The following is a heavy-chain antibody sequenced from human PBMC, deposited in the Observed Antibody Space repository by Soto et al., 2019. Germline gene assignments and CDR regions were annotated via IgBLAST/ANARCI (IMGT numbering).Heavy chain of an antibody. Sequence: KGLEWVAVISYDGSNKYYAACVKGRFTIYIANSKNTTYLQMNSLRAEDTAVYYCVRAGPDSTHYYFSVMAVWG. J-gene: IGHJ6*01. CDR2: ISYDGSNK. V-gene: IGHV3-30-3*01. CDR3: VRAGPDSTHYYFSVMAV. D-gene: IGHD3-22*01.